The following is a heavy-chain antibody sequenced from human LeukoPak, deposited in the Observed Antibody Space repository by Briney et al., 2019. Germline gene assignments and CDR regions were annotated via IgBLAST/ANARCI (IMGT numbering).Heavy chain of an antibody. CDR3: ARGSQYNILTGFIVGAMDDFDY. J-gene: IGHJ4*02. CDR2: INNSGST. Sequence: SETLSLTCTVSGGSISSYYWSWIRQPPGKGLEWIGYINNSGSTNYNPSLKSRVTISVDTSKNQFSLKLSSVTAADTAVYYCARGSQYNILTGFIVGAMDDFDYWGQGTLVTVSS. D-gene: IGHD3-9*01. V-gene: IGHV4-59*01. CDR1: GGSISSYY.